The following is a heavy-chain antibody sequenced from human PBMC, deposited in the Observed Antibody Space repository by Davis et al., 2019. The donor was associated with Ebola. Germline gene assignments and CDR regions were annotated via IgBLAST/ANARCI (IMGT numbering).Heavy chain of an antibody. CDR1: GFTFSGYA. CDR3: ARAPPLYSSGWYLPY. V-gene: IGHV3-30-3*01. CDR2: ISYDGSNK. D-gene: IGHD6-19*01. Sequence: GESLKISCAASGFTFSGYAMHWVRQAPGKGLEWVAVISYDGSNKYYADSVKGRFTISRDNSKNTLYLQMNSLRAEDTAVYYCARAPPLYSSGWYLPYWGQGTLVTVSS. J-gene: IGHJ4*02.